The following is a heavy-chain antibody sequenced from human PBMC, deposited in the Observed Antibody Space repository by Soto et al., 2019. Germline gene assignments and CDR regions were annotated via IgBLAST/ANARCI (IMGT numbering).Heavy chain of an antibody. Sequence: ASVKVSCKASGYTFTSYYMHWVRQAPGQGLEWMGWISAYNGNTNYAQKLQGRVTMTTDTSTSTAYMELRSLRSDDTAVYYCARDLGPTGDAFDIWGQGTMVTVSS. J-gene: IGHJ3*02. D-gene: IGHD7-27*01. CDR1: GYTFTSYY. V-gene: IGHV1-18*04. CDR2: ISAYNGNT. CDR3: ARDLGPTGDAFDI.